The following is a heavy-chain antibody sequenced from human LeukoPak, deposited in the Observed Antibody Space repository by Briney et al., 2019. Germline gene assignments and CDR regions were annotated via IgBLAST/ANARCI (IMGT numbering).Heavy chain of an antibody. CDR2: ILSKTDGGTT. J-gene: IGHJ4*02. CDR3: TTLIMIRGAHAVY. V-gene: IGHV3-15*01. D-gene: IGHD3-10*01. CDR1: GLTFSSYA. Sequence: GGSLRLSCAASGLTFSSYAMSWVRQAPGKGLEWVGRILSKTDGGTTDYAAPVKGRFTISRDDYKTTLYLQMNSLKTEDPAVYYCTTLIMIRGAHAVYWGQGTLVTVSS.